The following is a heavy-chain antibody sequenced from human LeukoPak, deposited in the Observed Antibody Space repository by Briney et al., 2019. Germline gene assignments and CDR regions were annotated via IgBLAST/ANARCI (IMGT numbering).Heavy chain of an antibody. V-gene: IGHV1-2*02. J-gene: IGHJ4*02. CDR2: INPNTGGT. Sequence: GASVKVSCKASGYTFTGYYMHWVRQAPGQGLEWMGWINPNTGGTNYAQKFQGRVTMTRNTSISTAYMELSSLRSEDTAVYYCARVPRELGAYWGQGTLVTVSS. CDR1: GYTFTGYY. D-gene: IGHD3-16*01. CDR3: ARVPRELGAY.